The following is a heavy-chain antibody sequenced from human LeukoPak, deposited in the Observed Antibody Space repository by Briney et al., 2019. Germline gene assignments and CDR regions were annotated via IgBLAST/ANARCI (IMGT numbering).Heavy chain of an antibody. V-gene: IGHV4-39*01. CDR2: IYDSGST. CDR3: ARGQTWIQLWFAPLGWFDP. Sequence: PSETLSLTCTVSGGSIRSSYYYWGWIRQPPGKGLEWIGSIYDSGSTYYNPSLKSRVTISVDTSKNQFSLKLSSVTAADTAVYYCARGQTWIQLWFAPLGWFDPWGQGTLVTVSS. D-gene: IGHD5-18*01. J-gene: IGHJ5*02. CDR1: GGSIRSSYYY.